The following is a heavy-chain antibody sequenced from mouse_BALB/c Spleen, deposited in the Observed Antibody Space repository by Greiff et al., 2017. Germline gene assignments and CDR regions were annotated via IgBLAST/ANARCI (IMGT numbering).Heavy chain of an antibody. CDR2: ISSGSSTI. D-gene: IGHD2-14*01. J-gene: IGHJ4*01. CDR1: GFTFSSFG. Sequence: EVQLVESGGGLVQPGGSRKLSCAASGFTFSSFGMHWVRQAPEKGLEWVAYISSGSSTIYYADTVKGRFTISRDNPKNTLFLQMTSLRSEDTAMYYCGYDEAMDYWGQGTSVTVSS. V-gene: IGHV5-17*02. CDR3: GYDEAMDY.